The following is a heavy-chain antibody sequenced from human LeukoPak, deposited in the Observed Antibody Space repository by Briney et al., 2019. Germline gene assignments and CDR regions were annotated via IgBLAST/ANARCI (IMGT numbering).Heavy chain of an antibody. CDR2: IIPILGIA. CDR3: ARDRESMVRGVIISY. D-gene: IGHD3-10*01. CDR1: GGTFSSNA. J-gene: IGHJ4*02. V-gene: IGHV1-69*04. Sequence: SVKVSCKASGGTFSSNAISWVRQAPGQGLEWMGRIIPILGIANYAQKFQGRVTITADKSTSTAYMELSSLRSEDTAVYYCARDRESMVRGVIISYWGQGTLVTVSS.